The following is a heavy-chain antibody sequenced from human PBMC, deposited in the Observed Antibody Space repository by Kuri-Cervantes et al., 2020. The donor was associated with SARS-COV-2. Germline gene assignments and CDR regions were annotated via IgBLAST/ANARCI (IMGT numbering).Heavy chain of an antibody. CDR2: ISYDGSNK. CDR3: VKGKNGWYGVDY. D-gene: IGHD6-19*01. J-gene: IGHJ4*02. CDR1: GFTFSSYA. V-gene: IGHV3-30-3*02. Sequence: GESLKISCAASGFTFSSYAMHWVRQAPGKGLEWVAVISYDGSNKYYADSVKGRFTISRDNSKNTLYLQMNSLRPEDTALYYCVKGKNGWYGVDYWGQGTQVTVSS.